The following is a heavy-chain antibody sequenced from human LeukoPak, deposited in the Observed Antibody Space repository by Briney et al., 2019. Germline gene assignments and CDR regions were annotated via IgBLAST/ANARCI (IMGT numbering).Heavy chain of an antibody. J-gene: IGHJ5*02. D-gene: IGHD3-10*01. CDR3: AKDGGSGMGFDP. CDR1: GFTFSNYA. CDR2: IRAGGGST. Sequence: GGSLRLSCAASGFTFSNYAMTWVRQAPGKGLEWVSGIRAGGGSTNFADSVRGRFTLSTDNSKNALYLQMNSLRAEDAAIYYCAKDGGSGMGFDPWGQGTLVTVSS. V-gene: IGHV3-23*01.